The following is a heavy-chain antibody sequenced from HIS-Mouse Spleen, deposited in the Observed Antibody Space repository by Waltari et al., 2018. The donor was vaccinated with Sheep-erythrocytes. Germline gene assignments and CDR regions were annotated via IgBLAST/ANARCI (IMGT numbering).Heavy chain of an antibody. Sequence: EVQLLESGGGLVQPGGSLRLSCAASGFTFSSYAMSWVRQAPGKGLGWVLAISGSGGSTYYADSVKGRFTISRDNSKNTLCLQMNSLRAEDTAVYYCAKRRTGDGGLDYWGQGTLVTVSS. J-gene: IGHJ4*02. V-gene: IGHV3-23*01. CDR2: ISGSGGST. CDR1: GFTFSSYA. D-gene: IGHD7-27*01. CDR3: AKRRTGDGGLDY.